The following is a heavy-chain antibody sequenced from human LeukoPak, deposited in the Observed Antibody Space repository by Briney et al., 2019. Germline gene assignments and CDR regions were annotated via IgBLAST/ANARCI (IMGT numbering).Heavy chain of an antibody. J-gene: IGHJ4*02. CDR1: GFTFSSYV. V-gene: IGHV3-30*02. CDR2: IRYDGSNK. D-gene: IGHD5-18*01. CDR3: AKDPRDHSYGWSWRYFDY. Sequence: GGSLRLSCAASGFTFSSYVMHWVRQAPGKGLEWVAFIRYDGSNKYYADSVKGGFTISRDNSKNTLYLQMNSLRAEDTAVYYCAKDPRDHSYGWSWRYFDYWGQGTLVTVSS.